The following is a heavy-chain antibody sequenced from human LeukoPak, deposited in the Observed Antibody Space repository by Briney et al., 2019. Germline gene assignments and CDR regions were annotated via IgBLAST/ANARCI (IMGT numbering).Heavy chain of an antibody. CDR2: ISSSSSYI. CDR3: ARADTMVRGVIRHFDY. J-gene: IGHJ4*02. V-gene: IGHV3-21*01. CDR1: GFTFSSNS. Sequence: GGSLRLSCAASGFTFSSNSMNWVRQAPGKGLEWVSSISSSSSYIHHADSVKGRFTISRDNAKNSLYLQMNSLRAEDTAVYYCARADTMVRGVIRHFDYWGQGTLVTVSS. D-gene: IGHD3-10*01.